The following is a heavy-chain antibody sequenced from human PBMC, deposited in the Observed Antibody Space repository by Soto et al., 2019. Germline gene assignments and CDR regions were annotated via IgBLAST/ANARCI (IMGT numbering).Heavy chain of an antibody. Sequence: GASVKVSCKASGGTFSSYAISWVRQAPGQGLEWMGGIIPIFGTANYAQKFQGRVTITADESTSTAYMELSSLRSEDTAVYYCARDMPYSSSSGSDYWGQGTLVTVSS. CDR2: IIPIFGTA. V-gene: IGHV1-69*13. J-gene: IGHJ4*02. CDR3: ARDMPYSSSSGSDY. CDR1: GGTFSSYA. D-gene: IGHD6-6*01.